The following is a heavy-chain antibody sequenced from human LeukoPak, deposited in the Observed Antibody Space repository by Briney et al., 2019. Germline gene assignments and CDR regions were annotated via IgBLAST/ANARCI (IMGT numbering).Heavy chain of an antibody. CDR1: GFTFDDYA. CDR2: ISWNSGSI. Sequence: GGSLRLSCAASGFTFDDYAMHWVRQAPGKGLEWVSGISWNSGSIGYADSVKGRFTISRDNAKNSLYLQMNSLRAEDTAVYYCAKGAYYDSSGYAYYYYGMDVWGQGTTVTVSS. J-gene: IGHJ6*02. D-gene: IGHD3-22*01. V-gene: IGHV3-9*01. CDR3: AKGAYYDSSGYAYYYYGMDV.